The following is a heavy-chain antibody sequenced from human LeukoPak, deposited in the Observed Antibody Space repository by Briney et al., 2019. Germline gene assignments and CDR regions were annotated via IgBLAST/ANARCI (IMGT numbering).Heavy chain of an antibody. D-gene: IGHD5-24*01. CDR1: GFTFRSYA. Sequence: GGSLRLSCVASGFTFRSYAMSWVRQAPGKGLEWVANIKQDGSKKSYVDSVKGRFTISRDNAKNSLYLQMNSLRAEDTAIYYCTRVGYIDEGIDYWGQGTLVTVSS. CDR3: TRVGYIDEGIDY. J-gene: IGHJ4*02. CDR2: IKQDGSKK. V-gene: IGHV3-7*04.